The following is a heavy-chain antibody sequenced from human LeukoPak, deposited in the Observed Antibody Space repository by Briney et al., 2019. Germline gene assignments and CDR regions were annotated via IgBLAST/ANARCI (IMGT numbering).Heavy chain of an antibody. D-gene: IGHD3-9*01. CDR3: ARDVLRYFDWLPRYYYYGMDV. J-gene: IGHJ6*02. V-gene: IGHV4-59*12. Sequence: SETLSLTCTVSGGSISSYYWSWIRQPPGKGLEWIGYIYYSGSTNYNPSLKSRVTISVDTSKNQFPLKLSSVTAADTAVYYCARDVLRYFDWLPRYYYYGMDVWGQGTTVTVSS. CDR1: GGSISSYY. CDR2: IYYSGST.